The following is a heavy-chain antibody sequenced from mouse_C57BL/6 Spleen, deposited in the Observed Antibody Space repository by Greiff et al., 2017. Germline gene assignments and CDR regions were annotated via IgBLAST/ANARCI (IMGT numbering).Heavy chain of an antibody. Sequence: QVQLQQSDAELVKPGASVTISCKASGYTFTDYPIHWMKQRPEQGLEWIGNIYPRNGSTKSNEKFKGKDTLTADKSSSTAYMVLHSLTSEDSAVYFCARSSDFDYWGQGTLLTVSA. D-gene: IGHD2-4*01. CDR2: IYPRNGST. CDR3: ARSSDFDY. J-gene: IGHJ3*01. V-gene: IGHV1-78*01. CDR1: GYTFTDYP.